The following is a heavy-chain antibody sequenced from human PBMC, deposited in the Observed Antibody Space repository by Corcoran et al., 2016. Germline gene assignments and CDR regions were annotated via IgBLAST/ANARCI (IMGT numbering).Heavy chain of an antibody. V-gene: IGHV4-59*01. CDR1: GGSISSYY. Sequence: QVQLQESGPGLVKPSETLSLTCTVSGGSISSYYWSWIRQPPGKGLEWIGYIYYSGSTNYNPSLKSRVTISVDTSKNQFSLKLSSVTAADTAVYYCAREGYYSYGMDVWGQGTTVTVSS. CDR3: AREGYYSYGMDV. CDR2: IYYSGST. J-gene: IGHJ6*02.